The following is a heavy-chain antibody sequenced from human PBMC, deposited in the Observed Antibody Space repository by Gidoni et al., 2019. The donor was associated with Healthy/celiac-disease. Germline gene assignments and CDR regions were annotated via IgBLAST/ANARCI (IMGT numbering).Heavy chain of an antibody. Sequence: QVQLQESGPGLVKPSQPLSLTCPVSGGSISSGTDNWSWSRQPAGKGLEWIGRIYTSGSTNYTPSLKSRVTISVDTSKNQFSLKLSSVTAADTAVYYCARAGDYGFFDYWGQGTLVTVSS. CDR2: IYTSGST. D-gene: IGHD4-17*01. V-gene: IGHV4-61*02. CDR1: GGSISSGTDN. CDR3: ARAGDYGFFDY. J-gene: IGHJ4*02.